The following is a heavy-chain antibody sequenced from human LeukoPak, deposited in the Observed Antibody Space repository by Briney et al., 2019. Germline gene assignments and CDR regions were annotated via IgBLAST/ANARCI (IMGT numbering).Heavy chain of an antibody. CDR2: VGHSGGST. D-gene: IGHD6-13*01. CDR1: GFTFSNYA. Sequence: GGSLRLSCAASGFTFSNYAMSWVRQAPGKGLECVSGVGHSGGSTYYADSVKGRFTISRDNSKNTLYLQMNSLRAEDTAVYYCAKLTYSNPRGAFDIWGQGTMVTVSS. J-gene: IGHJ3*02. V-gene: IGHV3-23*01. CDR3: AKLTYSNPRGAFDI.